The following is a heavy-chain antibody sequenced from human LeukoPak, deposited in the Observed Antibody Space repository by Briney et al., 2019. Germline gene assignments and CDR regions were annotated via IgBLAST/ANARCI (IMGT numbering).Heavy chain of an antibody. Sequence: ASVKVSCKASGYTFTGYYMHWVRQAPGQGLEWMGWINPNSGGTHYAQKFQGRVTVTRDTSNSTTYMDLSRLKSDDTAIYYCARKGEIYGDYDYWGQGTLVTVSS. CDR1: GYTFTGYY. CDR3: ARKGEIYGDYDY. CDR2: INPNSGGT. J-gene: IGHJ4*02. V-gene: IGHV1-2*02. D-gene: IGHD4-17*01.